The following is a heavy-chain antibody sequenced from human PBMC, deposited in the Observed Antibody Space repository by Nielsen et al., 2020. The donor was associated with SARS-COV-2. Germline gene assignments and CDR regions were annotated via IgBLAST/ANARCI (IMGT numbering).Heavy chain of an antibody. CDR2: IYYSGST. CDR1: GGSISSYY. Sequence: GSLRLSCTVSGGSISSYYWSWIRQPPGKGLEWIGYIYYSGSTNYNPSLKSRVTISVDTSKNQFSLKLSSVTAADTAVYYCARAGVRGGWFDPWGQGTLVTVSS. CDR3: ARAGVRGGWFDP. D-gene: IGHD7-27*01. V-gene: IGHV4-59*12. J-gene: IGHJ5*02.